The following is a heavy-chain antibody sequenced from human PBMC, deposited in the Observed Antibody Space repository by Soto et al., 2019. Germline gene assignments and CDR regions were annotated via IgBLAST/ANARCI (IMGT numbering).Heavy chain of an antibody. J-gene: IGHJ4*02. CDR3: ARDRSGYCSGGSCYYFDY. CDR2: IYTSGST. CDR1: GGSISSYY. Sequence: SETLSLTCTVSGGSISSYYWSWIRQPAGKGLEWIGRIYTSGSTNYNPSLKSRVTMSVDTSKNQFSLKLSSVTAADTAVYYCARDRSGYCSGGSCYYFDYWGQGTLVTVS. V-gene: IGHV4-4*07. D-gene: IGHD2-15*01.